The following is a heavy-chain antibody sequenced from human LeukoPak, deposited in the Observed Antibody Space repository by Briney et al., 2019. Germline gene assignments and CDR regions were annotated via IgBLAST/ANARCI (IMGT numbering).Heavy chain of an antibody. V-gene: IGHV1-8*02. CDR2: MNPSSGNT. Sequence: GASVKVSCKASGYTFTSYDINWVRQATGQGLEWMGWMNPSSGNTGYAQKFQDRVTMTTDTSTSTAYMELRSLRSDDTAVYYCAGHGAKYSSSFWFDPWGQGTLVTVSS. D-gene: IGHD6-6*01. J-gene: IGHJ5*02. CDR1: GYTFTSYD. CDR3: AGHGAKYSSSFWFDP.